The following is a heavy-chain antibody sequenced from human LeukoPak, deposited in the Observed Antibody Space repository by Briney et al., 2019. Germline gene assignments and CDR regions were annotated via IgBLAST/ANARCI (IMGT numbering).Heavy chain of an antibody. CDR3: ASGGPVTTYDFDY. CDR2: ISSSGSNT. J-gene: IGHJ4*02. CDR1: GFTFSDYY. Sequence: SGGSLILSCAASGFTFSDYYMSWIRQAPGKGLEWVSYISSSGSNTNYLDSVKGRFTISRDNAKNSLSLQMNSLGAEDTAVYYCASGGPVTTYDFDYWGQGTLVTVSS. D-gene: IGHD4-17*01. V-gene: IGHV3-11*06.